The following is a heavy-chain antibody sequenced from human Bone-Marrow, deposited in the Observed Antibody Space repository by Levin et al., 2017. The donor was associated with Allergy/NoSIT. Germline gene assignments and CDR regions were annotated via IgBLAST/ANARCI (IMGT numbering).Heavy chain of an antibody. CDR3: ARAVFEVEPVAVRPPMLQGHYFWYMDV. D-gene: IGHD2-2*02. V-gene: IGHV4-31*03. J-gene: IGHJ6*03. CDR1: GGSISSGDHY. CDR2: IFYSGNT. Sequence: PSETLSLTCTVSGGSISSGDHYWAWIRQHPGKGLEWIGHIFYSGNTYHNPSLKSRLTLSVDTSKNQFSLKMTSVTAADTAVYYCARAVFEVEPVAVRPPMLQGHYFWYMDVWGKGTTVTVSS.